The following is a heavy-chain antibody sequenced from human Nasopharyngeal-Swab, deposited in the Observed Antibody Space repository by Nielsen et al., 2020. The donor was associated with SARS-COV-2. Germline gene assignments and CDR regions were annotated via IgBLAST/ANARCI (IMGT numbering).Heavy chain of an antibody. CDR2: IYPGDSDT. Sequence: GGSLRLSCKGSGYSFTSYWIGWVRQMPGKGLEWMGIIYPGDSDTRYSPSFQGQVTISADKSICTAYLQWSSLKASDTAMYYCARSGLVGATFFDYWGQGTLVTVSS. V-gene: IGHV5-51*01. CDR3: ARSGLVGATFFDY. CDR1: GYSFTSYW. D-gene: IGHD1-26*01. J-gene: IGHJ4*02.